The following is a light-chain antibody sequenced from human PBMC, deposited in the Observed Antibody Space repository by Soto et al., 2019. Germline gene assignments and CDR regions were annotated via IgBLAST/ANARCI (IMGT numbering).Light chain of an antibody. CDR3: PQANSFPLT. CDR2: DAS. CDR1: QGISSW. V-gene: IGKV1-12*01. J-gene: IGKJ4*01. Sequence: DIPMTQSPSSVSASVGDRVTITCRARQGISSWLAWYQQKPEKGPKLVIYDASSLQSGVPSRFRGSGSGTDVTLTISSLQPEDFATYYCPQANSFPLTFGGGTKVEI.